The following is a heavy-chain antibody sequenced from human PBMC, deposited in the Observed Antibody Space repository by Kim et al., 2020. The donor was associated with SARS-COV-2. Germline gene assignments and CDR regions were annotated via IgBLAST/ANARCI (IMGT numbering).Heavy chain of an antibody. V-gene: IGHV3-23*01. Sequence: GGSLRLSCAASGFTFSSYAMSWVRQAPGKGLEWVSAISGSGGSTYYADSVKGRFTISRDNSKNTLYLQMNSLRAEDTAVYYCAKWPTYYYDGSVNRAFDIWGQGTMVTVSS. CDR3: AKWPTYYYDGSVNRAFDI. CDR1: GFTFSSYA. J-gene: IGHJ3*02. CDR2: ISGSGGST. D-gene: IGHD3-22*01.